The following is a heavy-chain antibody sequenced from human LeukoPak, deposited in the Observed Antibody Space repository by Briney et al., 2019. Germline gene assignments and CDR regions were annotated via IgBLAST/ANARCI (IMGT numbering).Heavy chain of an antibody. Sequence: TGGSLRLSCAASGFTFSSYAMSWVRQAPGKGLEWVSAISGSGGSTYYADSVKGRFTISRDNSKNTLYLQMNSLRAEDTAVYYCATYNGGNSAFEYWGQGTLVTVSS. J-gene: IGHJ4*02. V-gene: IGHV3-23*01. CDR2: ISGSGGST. D-gene: IGHD4-23*01. CDR1: GFTFSSYA. CDR3: ATYNGGNSAFEY.